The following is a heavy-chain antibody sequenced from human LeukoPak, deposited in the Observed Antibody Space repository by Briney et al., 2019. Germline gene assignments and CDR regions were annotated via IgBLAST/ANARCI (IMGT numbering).Heavy chain of an antibody. J-gene: IGHJ4*02. D-gene: IGHD3-22*01. Sequence: SVKVSCKASGGTFSSYTISWVRQAPGQGLEWMGGIIPIFDTANYAQKFQGRVTITTDESTSTAYMELSSLRSEDTAVYYCAKDPTYYYDSSGSLPSNYFDYWGQGTLVTVSS. V-gene: IGHV1-69*05. CDR1: GGTFSSYT. CDR3: AKDPTYYYDSSGSLPSNYFDY. CDR2: IIPIFDTA.